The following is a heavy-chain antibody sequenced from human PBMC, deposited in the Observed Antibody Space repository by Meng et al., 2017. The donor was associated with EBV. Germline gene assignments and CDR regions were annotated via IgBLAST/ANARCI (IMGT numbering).Heavy chain of an antibody. V-gene: IGHV1-69*06. J-gene: IGHJ4*02. CDR2: IIPIFGTA. D-gene: IGHD6-13*01. CDR3: ARAEIAAAGRLDY. CDR1: GGTFSSYA. Sequence: VQVVQSGAEGKKPGASVKVSCKVSGGTFSSYAISWVRQAPGQGLEWMGGIIPIFGTANYAQKFQGRVTITADKSTSTAYMELSGLRSEDTAVYYCARAEIAAAGRLDYWGQGTLVTVSS.